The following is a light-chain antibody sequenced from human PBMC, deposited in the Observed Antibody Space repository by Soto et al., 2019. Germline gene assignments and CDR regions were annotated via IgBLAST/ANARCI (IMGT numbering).Light chain of an antibody. CDR2: SSS. CDR1: QSISSTL. CDR3: QQYGSSLIT. V-gene: IGKV3-20*01. Sequence: EIELTQSPGTLSLSPVERATLSCKASQSISSTLLAWYQQKTGQAPRLLIYSSSIRATGIPDRFSGSGSGTDFTLTISRLEPEDFAVYYCQQYGSSLITFGQGTRLENK. J-gene: IGKJ5*01.